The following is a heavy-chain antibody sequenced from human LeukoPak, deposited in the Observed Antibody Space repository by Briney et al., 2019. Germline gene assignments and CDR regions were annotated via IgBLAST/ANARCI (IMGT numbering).Heavy chain of an antibody. V-gene: IGHV4-59*01. CDR1: GGPISSYY. Sequence: SETLSLTCTVSGGPISSYYWRWIRQPPGKGLEWIGYIYYSGSTNYNPSLKSRVTISVDTSKNQFSLKLSSVTAADTAVYYCARVRAAAGTAHPLYYGMDVWGQGTTVTVSS. J-gene: IGHJ6*02. CDR2: IYYSGST. CDR3: ARVRAAAGTAHPLYYGMDV. D-gene: IGHD6-13*01.